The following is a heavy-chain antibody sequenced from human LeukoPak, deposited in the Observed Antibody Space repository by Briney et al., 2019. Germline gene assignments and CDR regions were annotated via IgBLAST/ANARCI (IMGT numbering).Heavy chain of an antibody. D-gene: IGHD3-22*01. V-gene: IGHV3-53*01. Sequence: PGGSLRLSCAASGFTFSSNYMRWVRQAPGKGLEWVSVIYSGGSTYYADSVKGRFTISRDNSKNTLYLQMNSLRAEDTAVYYCTRRYNYDSSGYYYVRDAFDIWGQGTMVTVSS. J-gene: IGHJ3*02. CDR1: GFTFSSNY. CDR2: IYSGGST. CDR3: TRRYNYDSSGYYYVRDAFDI.